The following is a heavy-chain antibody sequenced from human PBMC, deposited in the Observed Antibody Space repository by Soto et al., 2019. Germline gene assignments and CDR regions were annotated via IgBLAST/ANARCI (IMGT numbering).Heavy chain of an antibody. V-gene: IGHV4-4*02. CDR1: GGSISSSNW. J-gene: IGHJ6*02. CDR3: ARDNDFWSGYGGRYYGMDV. Sequence: QVQLQESGPGLVKPSGTLSLTCAVSGGSISSSNWWSWVRQPPGKGLEWMGEIYHSGSTNYNPSLKSRVTISVDKSKNQFSLKLSSVTAADTAVYYCARDNDFWSGYGGRYYGMDVWGQGTTVTVSS. CDR2: IYHSGST. D-gene: IGHD3-3*01.